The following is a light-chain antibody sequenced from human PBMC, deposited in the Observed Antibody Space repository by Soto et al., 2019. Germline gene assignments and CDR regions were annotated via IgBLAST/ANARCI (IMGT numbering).Light chain of an antibody. J-gene: IGKJ1*01. CDR1: QSISSW. Sequence: DIQMTQSPSTLSASVGDRVTITCRASQSISSWLAWYQQKPGKAPKLLIYKASSLESGVPSRFSVSGSGTEFTLTISRRQADDFATYYCQQYNSYPTFGQGTKVEIK. CDR3: QQYNSYPT. CDR2: KAS. V-gene: IGKV1-5*03.